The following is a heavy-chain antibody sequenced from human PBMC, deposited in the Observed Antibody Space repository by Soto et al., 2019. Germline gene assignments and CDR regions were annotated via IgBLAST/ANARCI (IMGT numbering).Heavy chain of an antibody. CDR3: ARSAAVMYNWFDP. D-gene: IGHD6-13*01. J-gene: IGHJ5*02. V-gene: IGHV1-58*02. CDR1: GFTFTSSA. Sequence: SVKVSCKASGFTFTSSAMQWVRQARGQRLEWIGWIVVGSGNTNYAQKFQERVTITRDMSTSTAYMELSSLRSEDTAVYYCARSAAVMYNWFDPWGQGTLVTVSS. CDR2: IVVGSGNT.